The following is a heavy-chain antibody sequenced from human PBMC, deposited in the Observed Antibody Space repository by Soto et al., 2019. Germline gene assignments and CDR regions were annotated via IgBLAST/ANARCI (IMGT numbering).Heavy chain of an antibody. CDR3: ARESEDLTSNFDY. V-gene: IGHV3-21*06. CDR1: GFTFTRYS. CDR2: ISSTTNYI. J-gene: IGHJ4*02. Sequence: GGSLRLYCAASGFTFTRYSMNWVRQAPGKGLEWVSSISSTTNYIYYGDSMKGRFTISRDNAKNSLYLEMNSLRAEDTAVYYCARESEDLTSNFDYWGQGTLVTVSS.